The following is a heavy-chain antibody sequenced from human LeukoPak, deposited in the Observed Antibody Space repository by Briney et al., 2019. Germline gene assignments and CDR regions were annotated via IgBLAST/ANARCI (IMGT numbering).Heavy chain of an antibody. Sequence: PSETLSLTCAVYGGSFSGYYWSWIRQPPGKGLEWIGEINHSGSTNYNPSLKSRVTISVDTSKNQFSLKLSSVTAADTAVYYCARGDCSGGSCYSSYWGQGTLVTGSS. J-gene: IGHJ4*02. CDR2: INHSGST. CDR3: ARGDCSGGSCYSSY. V-gene: IGHV4-34*01. CDR1: GGSFSGYY. D-gene: IGHD2-15*01.